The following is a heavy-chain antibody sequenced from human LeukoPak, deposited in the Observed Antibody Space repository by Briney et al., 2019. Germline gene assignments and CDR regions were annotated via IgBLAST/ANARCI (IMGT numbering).Heavy chain of an antibody. CDR2: ISGSGGST. Sequence: GGSLRLSCAASGFTFSSYAMSWVRQAPGKGLEWVSAISGSGGSTYYADSVKGRFTISRDNSKNTLYLQMNSLRAEDTAIYYCGKKFGLPTTTERSLQYWGQETLVTVSS. CDR3: GKKFGLPTTTERSLQY. V-gene: IGHV3-23*01. CDR1: GFTFSSYA. D-gene: IGHD1-1*01. J-gene: IGHJ4*02.